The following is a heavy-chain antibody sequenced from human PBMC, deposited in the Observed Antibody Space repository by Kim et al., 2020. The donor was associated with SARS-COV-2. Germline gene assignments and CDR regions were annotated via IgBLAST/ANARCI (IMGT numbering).Heavy chain of an antibody. CDR2: INLNGGST. CDR1: GFTFDDYG. CDR3: ASGGARKLLWFGELLESLKRDDFYYYGMDV. Sequence: GGSLRLSCAASGFTFDDYGMSWVRQAPGKGLEWVSGINLNGGSTGYADSVKGRFTISRDNAKNSLYLQMNSLRAEDTALYYCASGGARKLLWFGELLESLKRDDFYYYGMDVWGHGTTVTVSS. D-gene: IGHD3-10*01. J-gene: IGHJ6*02. V-gene: IGHV3-20*04.